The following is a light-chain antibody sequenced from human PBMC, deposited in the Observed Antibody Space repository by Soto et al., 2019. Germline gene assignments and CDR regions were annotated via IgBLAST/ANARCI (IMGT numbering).Light chain of an antibody. CDR2: AAS. J-gene: IGKJ4*01. CDR1: PSLYSY. V-gene: IGKV1-39*01. CDR3: QQSYFTPVT. Sequence: DVQMPHSPSSLAADVGVRVPSSCRSRPSLYSYLNWDQQNPGKAPMLLIYAASSLQSGVPSRFSGSGSGTDFTLTISSLQPEYFATYYCQQSYFTPVTFGGGNKVEIK.